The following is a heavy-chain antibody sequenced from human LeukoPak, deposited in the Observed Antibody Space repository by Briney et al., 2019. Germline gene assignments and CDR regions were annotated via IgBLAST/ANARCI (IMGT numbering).Heavy chain of an antibody. CDR2: ISSSSSTI. CDR3: ARDQHVVVGPEDGMDV. D-gene: IGHD2-15*01. Sequence: PGGSLRLSCAASGFTFSSYSMNWVRQAPGKGLEWVSYISSSSSTIYYADSVKGRFTISRDKAKNSLYLQMNSLRAEDTAVYYCARDQHVVVGPEDGMDVWGQGTTVTVSS. CDR1: GFTFSSYS. J-gene: IGHJ6*02. V-gene: IGHV3-48*01.